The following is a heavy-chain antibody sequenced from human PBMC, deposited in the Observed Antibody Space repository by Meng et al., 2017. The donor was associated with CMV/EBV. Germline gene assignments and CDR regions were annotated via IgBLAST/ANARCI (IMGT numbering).Heavy chain of an antibody. CDR3: ASPLRFLEWSDAFDI. Sequence: GSLRLSCTVSGGSISSSSYYWGWIRQPPGKGLEWIGSIYYSGSTYYNPSLKSRVTISVDTSKSQFSLKLSSVTAADTAVYYCASPLRFLEWSDAFDIWGQGTMVTVSS. CDR1: GGSISSSSYY. CDR2: IYYSGST. V-gene: IGHV4-39*07. D-gene: IGHD3-3*01. J-gene: IGHJ3*02.